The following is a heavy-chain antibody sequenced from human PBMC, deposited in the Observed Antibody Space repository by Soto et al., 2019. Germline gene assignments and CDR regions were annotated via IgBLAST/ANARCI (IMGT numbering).Heavy chain of an antibody. V-gene: IGHV3-64*01. CDR2: ISSNGVGT. CDR3: ARRARPDFYYMDV. CDR1: GFTLSGYA. Sequence: GGSLRLSCAASGFTLSGYAMDWVRQAPGKGLEYISGISSNGVGTYYANSVQGRFTISRDNSKNTVYLQMGSLRPEDMAVYYCARRARPDFYYMDVWGKGTTVTVSS. J-gene: IGHJ6*03. D-gene: IGHD6-6*01.